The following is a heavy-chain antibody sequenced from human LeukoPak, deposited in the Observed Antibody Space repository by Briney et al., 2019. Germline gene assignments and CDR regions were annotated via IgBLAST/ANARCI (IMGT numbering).Heavy chain of an antibody. CDR3: ARDSTMVRGVIDSYGMDV. V-gene: IGHV4-59*13. Sequence: SETLSLTCTVSGGSISSYYWSWIRQPPGKGLEWIWYIYYSGYTTYNPSLKGRVSMSVDTSNNQFALKLSSVTAADTAVYYCARDSTMVRGVIDSYGMDVWGQGTTVTISS. CDR2: IYYSGYT. CDR1: GGSISSYY. J-gene: IGHJ6*02. D-gene: IGHD3-10*01.